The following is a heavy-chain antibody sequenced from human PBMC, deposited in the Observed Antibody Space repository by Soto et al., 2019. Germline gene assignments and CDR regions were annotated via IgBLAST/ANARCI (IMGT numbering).Heavy chain of an antibody. J-gene: IGHJ5*02. D-gene: IGHD3-22*01. V-gene: IGHV5-51*01. CDR1: GYRFTNYW. CDR3: ARKDKSGYFNWFDP. CDR2: IFPSDSDT. Sequence: GESLKISCEGSGYRFTNYWIGWVRQMPGKGLEWMGIIFPSDSDTRYSPSFQGQVTISADRSTSTVFLQWASLKASDTAVYFCARKDKSGYFNWFDPWGQGTLVTVSS.